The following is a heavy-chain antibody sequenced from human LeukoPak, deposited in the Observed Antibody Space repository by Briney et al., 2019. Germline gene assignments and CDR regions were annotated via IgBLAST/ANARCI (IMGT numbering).Heavy chain of an antibody. Sequence: ASVKVSCKASGYTFTSYYMHWVRQAPGQGLERMGWISAYNGNTNYAQKLQGRVTMTTDTSTSTAYMELRSLRSDDTAVYYCARDQVYWFDPWGQGTLVTVSS. CDR3: ARDQVYWFDP. CDR2: ISAYNGNT. V-gene: IGHV1-18*04. CDR1: GYTFTSYY. J-gene: IGHJ5*02.